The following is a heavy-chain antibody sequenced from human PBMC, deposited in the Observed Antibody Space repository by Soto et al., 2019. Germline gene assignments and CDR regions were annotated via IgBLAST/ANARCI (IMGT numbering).Heavy chain of an antibody. D-gene: IGHD5-18*01. J-gene: IGHJ6*02. Sequence: LSLTCAVYGGSFSGYYWSWIRQPPGKGLEWIGEINHSGSTNYNPSLKSRVTISVDTSKNQFSLKLSSVTAADTAVYYCARRYSYVRLMDDGMDVWGQVTTGTVS. V-gene: IGHV4-34*01. CDR1: GGSFSGYY. CDR2: INHSGST. CDR3: ARRYSYVRLMDDGMDV.